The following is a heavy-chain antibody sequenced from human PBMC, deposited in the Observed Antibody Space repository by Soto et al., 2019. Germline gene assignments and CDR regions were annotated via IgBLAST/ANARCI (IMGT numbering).Heavy chain of an antibody. CDR1: GASVSSSSFY. D-gene: IGHD3-10*01. Sequence: SETLSLTCTVSGASVSSSSFYCSWIRQPPGKGLEWIGYVYYSGSPIYNPSLKSRVTISVDTSKNQFSLKLSSVTAADTAVYYCARESPMATATTNWGQGTLVTVSS. V-gene: IGHV4-61*01. J-gene: IGHJ4*02. CDR3: ARESPMATATTN. CDR2: VYYSGSP.